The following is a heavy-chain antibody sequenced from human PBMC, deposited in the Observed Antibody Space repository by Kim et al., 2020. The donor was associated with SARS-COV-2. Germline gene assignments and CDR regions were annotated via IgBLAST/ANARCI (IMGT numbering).Heavy chain of an antibody. D-gene: IGHD5-12*01. Sequence: GGSLRLSCAASGFTFSSYSMNWVRQAPGKGLEWVSSISSSSSYIYYADSVKGRFTISRDNAKNSLYLQMNSLRAEDTAVYYCARGLRGYSGYDLDYWGQGTLVTVSS. J-gene: IGHJ4*02. V-gene: IGHV3-21*01. CDR3: ARGLRGYSGYDLDY. CDR2: ISSSSSYI. CDR1: GFTFSSYS.